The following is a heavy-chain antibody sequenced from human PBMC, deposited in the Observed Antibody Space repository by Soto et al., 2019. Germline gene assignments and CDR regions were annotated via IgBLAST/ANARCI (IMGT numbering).Heavy chain of an antibody. V-gene: IGHV3-48*01. CDR3: ARDYGDYVPRNDY. Sequence: EVQLVESGGGLIQPGGSLRLSCAASGYTFSSYSMNWVRQAPGKGLEWISYISSSDINIYYADSVKGRFTISRDIAKNALYLQMNSRRAEDTAVYYCARDYGDYVPRNDYWGQGTLSPSPQ. CDR2: ISSSDINI. J-gene: IGHJ4*02. CDR1: GYTFSSYS. D-gene: IGHD4-17*01.